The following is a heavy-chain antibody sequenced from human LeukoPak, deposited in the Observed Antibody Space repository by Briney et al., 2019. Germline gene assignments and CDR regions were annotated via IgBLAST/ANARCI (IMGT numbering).Heavy chain of an antibody. Sequence: SVKVSCKASGGTFSSYAISWVRQAPRQGLEWMGGIIPIFGTANYAQKFQGRVTITADESTSTAYMELSSLRSEDTAVYYCARDGDYGGNWDYWGQGTLVTVSS. J-gene: IGHJ4*02. V-gene: IGHV1-69*13. CDR1: GGTFSSYA. CDR3: ARDGDYGGNWDY. D-gene: IGHD4-23*01. CDR2: IIPIFGTA.